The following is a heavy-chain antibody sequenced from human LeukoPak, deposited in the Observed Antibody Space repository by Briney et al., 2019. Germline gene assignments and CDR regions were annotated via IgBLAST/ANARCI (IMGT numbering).Heavy chain of an antibody. D-gene: IGHD2-15*01. CDR1: GGSISSGGYY. J-gene: IGHJ5*02. V-gene: IGHV4-31*03. CDR2: IYYSGST. Sequence: PSQSLSLTCTVSGGSISSGGYYWSWIRQHPGKGLEWIGYIYYSGSTYYNPSLKSRVTISVDTSKNQFSLKLSSVTAADTAVYYCASGCSGGSCYAGQFDPWGQGTLVTVSS. CDR3: ASGCSGGSCYAGQFDP.